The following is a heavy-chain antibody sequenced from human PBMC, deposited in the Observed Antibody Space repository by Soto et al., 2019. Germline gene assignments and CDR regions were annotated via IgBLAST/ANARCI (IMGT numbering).Heavy chain of an antibody. CDR1: GFTFSSYA. V-gene: IGHV3-23*01. D-gene: IGHD5-18*01. CDR2: ISGSGGST. CDR3: AKVLGGYPIGYYFDY. J-gene: IGHJ4*02. Sequence: PGGSLRLSCAASGFTFSSYAMSWVRQAPGKGLEWVSAISGSGGSTYYADSVKGRFTISRDNSKNTLYLQMNSLRAEDTAVYYCAKVLGGYPIGYYFDYWGQGTLVTVSS.